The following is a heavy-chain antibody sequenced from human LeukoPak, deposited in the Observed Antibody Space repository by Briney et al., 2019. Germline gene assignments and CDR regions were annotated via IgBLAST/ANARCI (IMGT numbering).Heavy chain of an antibody. V-gene: IGHV4-34*01. J-gene: IGHJ6*02. D-gene: IGHD6-13*01. CDR1: GGSFSGYY. CDR2: INHSGST. Sequence: TSETLSLTCAVYGGSFSGYYWSWIRQPPGKGLEWIGEINHSGSTNYNPSLKSRVTISVDTSKNQFSLKLSSVTAADTAVYYCARGPLAAADTLTYYYYGMDVWGQGTTVTVSS. CDR3: ARGPLAAADTLTYYYYGMDV.